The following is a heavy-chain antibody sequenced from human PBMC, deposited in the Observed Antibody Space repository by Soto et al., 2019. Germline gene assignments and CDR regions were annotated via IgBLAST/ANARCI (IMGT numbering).Heavy chain of an antibody. CDR1: GYTFTSYG. D-gene: IGHD2-2*01. J-gene: IGHJ3*02. V-gene: IGHV1-18*01. Sequence: GASVKVSCKASGYTFTSYGISWVRQAPGQGLEWMGWISAYNGNTNYAQKLQGRVTMTTDTSTSTAYMELRSLRSDDTAVYYCARENKGYQLLSGLNDAFDIWGQGTMVTVSS. CDR2: ISAYNGNT. CDR3: ARENKGYQLLSGLNDAFDI.